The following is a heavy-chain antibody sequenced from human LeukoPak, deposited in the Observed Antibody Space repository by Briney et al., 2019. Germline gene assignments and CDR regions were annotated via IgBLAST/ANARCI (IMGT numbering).Heavy chain of an antibody. V-gene: IGHV3-23*01. J-gene: IGHJ4*02. CDR3: ARELFDFDY. CDR1: GFTFDNFA. CDR2: ITGSGGST. D-gene: IGHD3-10*01. Sequence: PGGSLRLSCAPSGFTFDNFAMTWVRQAPGKGLEWVSEITGSGGSTYYADSVKGRFTISRDNSKTTLYLQVNSLRADDTAIYYCARELFDFDYWGQGTLVTVSS.